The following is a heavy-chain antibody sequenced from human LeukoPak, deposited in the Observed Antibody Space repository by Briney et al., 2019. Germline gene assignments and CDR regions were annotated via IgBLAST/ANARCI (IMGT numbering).Heavy chain of an antibody. CDR2: INHSGST. D-gene: IGHD2-21*02. J-gene: IGHJ4*02. V-gene: IGHV4-38-2*02. Sequence: PSETLSLTCTVSGYSISSGYYWSWIRQPPGKGLEWIGEINHSGSTNYNPSLKSRVTISVDTSKNQFSLKLSSVTAADTAVYYCARAAYCGGDCYLRRGYYWGQGTLVTVSS. CDR1: GYSISSGYY. CDR3: ARAAYCGGDCYLRRGYY.